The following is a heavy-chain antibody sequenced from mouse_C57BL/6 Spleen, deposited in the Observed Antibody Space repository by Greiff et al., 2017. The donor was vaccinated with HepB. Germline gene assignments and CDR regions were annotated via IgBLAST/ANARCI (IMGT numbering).Heavy chain of an antibody. CDR1: GYTFTSYW. V-gene: IGHV1-55*01. Sequence: QVQLQQPGAELVKPGASVKMSCKASGYTFTSYWITWVKQRPGQGLEWIGDIYPGSGSTNYNEKFKSKATLTVDTSSSTAYMQLSSLTSEDSAVYYCARNYYDGDYFDYWGQGTTLTVSS. J-gene: IGHJ2*01. CDR2: IYPGSGST. CDR3: ARNYYDGDYFDY. D-gene: IGHD1-1*01.